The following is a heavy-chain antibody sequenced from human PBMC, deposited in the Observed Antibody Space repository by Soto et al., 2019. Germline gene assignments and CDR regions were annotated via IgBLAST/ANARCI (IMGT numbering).Heavy chain of an antibody. CDR1: GFTFTSSA. Sequence: ASVKVSCKASGFTFTSSAVQWVRQARGQRLEWIGWIVVGSGNTNYAQKFQERVTITRDMSTSTAYMELSSLRSEDTAVYYCAAIAPPHYYDSSGSDAFDIWGQGTMVTVSS. CDR2: IVVGSGNT. J-gene: IGHJ3*02. CDR3: AAIAPPHYYDSSGSDAFDI. V-gene: IGHV1-58*01. D-gene: IGHD3-22*01.